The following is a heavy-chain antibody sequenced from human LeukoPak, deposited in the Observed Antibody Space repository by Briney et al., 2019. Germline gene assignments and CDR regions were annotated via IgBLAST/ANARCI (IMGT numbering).Heavy chain of an antibody. J-gene: IGHJ4*02. CDR3: ASSLSGAILDY. CDR1: GGSISSYY. Sequence: PSETLSLTCTVSGGSISSYYWSWIRQPAGKGLEWIGRIYTSGSTNYNPSLKSRVTISVDTSKNQFSLKLCSVTAADTAVYYCASSLSGAILDYWGQGTLVTVSS. D-gene: IGHD1-26*01. V-gene: IGHV4-4*07. CDR2: IYTSGST.